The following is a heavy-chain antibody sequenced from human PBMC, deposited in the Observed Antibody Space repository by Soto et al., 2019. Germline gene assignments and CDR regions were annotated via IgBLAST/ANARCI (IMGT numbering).Heavy chain of an antibody. D-gene: IGHD3-9*01. J-gene: IGHJ4*02. Sequence: QVQLVQSGAEVKKPGSSVKVSCKASGGTFSSYTISWVRQAPGQGLEWMGRIIPILGIANYAQKFQGRVTITADKSRRTAYMELSSLRSEDTAVYYCARFEGYYDILTGYYPTRVLNYWGQGTLVTVSS. V-gene: IGHV1-69*02. CDR2: IIPILGIA. CDR1: GGTFSSYT. CDR3: ARFEGYYDILTGYYPTRVLNY.